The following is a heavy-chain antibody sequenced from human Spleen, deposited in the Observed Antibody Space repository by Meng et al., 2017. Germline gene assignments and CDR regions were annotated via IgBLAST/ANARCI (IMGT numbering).Heavy chain of an antibody. D-gene: IGHD2-15*01. V-gene: IGHV3-11*01. J-gene: IGHJ4*02. CDR3: ANIGYCSGGSCYGGGY. CDR2: ISGGDSTM. Sequence: GGSLRLSCAASGFTFSDSYMSWVRQAPGKGLEWLSYISGGDSTMYYVDSVKGRFTISRDNAKNSLYLQMNSLRAEDTALYYCANIGYCSGGSCYGGGYWGQGTLVTVSS. CDR1: GFTFSDSY.